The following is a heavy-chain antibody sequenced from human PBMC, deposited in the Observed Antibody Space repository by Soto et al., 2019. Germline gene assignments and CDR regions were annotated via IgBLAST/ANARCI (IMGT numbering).Heavy chain of an antibody. CDR1: GYTFTSYY. D-gene: IGHD4-4*01. J-gene: IGHJ4*02. Sequence: ASVKVSCKASGYTFTSYYMHWVRQAPGQGLEWMGIINPSGGSTSYAQKFQGRVTMTRDTSTSTVYMELSSLRSEDTAVYYCARALPRVYSNSQFDYWGQGTLVTVSS. CDR2: INPSGGST. V-gene: IGHV1-46*01. CDR3: ARALPRVYSNSQFDY.